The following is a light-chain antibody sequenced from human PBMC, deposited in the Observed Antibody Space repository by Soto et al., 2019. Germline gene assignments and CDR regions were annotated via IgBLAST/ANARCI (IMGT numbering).Light chain of an antibody. V-gene: IGKV3-20*01. Sequence: DIVLTQSPGTLSWSGGERATLSYRASQSVSSSYLAWYQQKPGQAPRLLIYGPSNRATGIPDRFSGSGSATDFTLTISRLEPEDFAVYYCQQDVTSPLTFGGVTMVDIK. CDR2: GPS. CDR3: QQDVTSPLT. CDR1: QSVSSSY. J-gene: IGKJ4*01.